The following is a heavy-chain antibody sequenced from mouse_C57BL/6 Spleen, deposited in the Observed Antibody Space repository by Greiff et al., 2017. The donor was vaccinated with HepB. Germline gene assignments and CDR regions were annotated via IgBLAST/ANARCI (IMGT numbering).Heavy chain of an antibody. D-gene: IGHD2-14*01. J-gene: IGHJ4*01. CDR2: IDPSDSET. CDR3: ARYVRSYAMDY. V-gene: IGHV1-52*01. Sequence: QVQLQQPGAELVRPGSSVKLSCKASGYTFTSYWMHWVKQRPIQGLEWIGNIDPSDSETHYNQKFKDKATLTVDKSSSTAYMQLSSLTSEDSAVYYCARYVRSYAMDYWGQGTSVTVSS. CDR1: GYTFTSYW.